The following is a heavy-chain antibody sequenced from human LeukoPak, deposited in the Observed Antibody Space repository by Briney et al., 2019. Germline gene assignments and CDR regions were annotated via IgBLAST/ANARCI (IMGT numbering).Heavy chain of an antibody. CDR3: AREEFGTALFDL. D-gene: IGHD1-7*01. J-gene: IGHJ5*02. Sequence: SETLSLTCSVSGASINSGAFFWGWIRQSPGMGLQWIASIYHDGSTYYTPSLKSRLTMSLDMSKNHISLRLKSVTAADTAVYYCAREEFGTALFDLWGQGTLVTVSS. CDR2: IYHDGST. V-gene: IGHV4-39*07. CDR1: GASINSGAFF.